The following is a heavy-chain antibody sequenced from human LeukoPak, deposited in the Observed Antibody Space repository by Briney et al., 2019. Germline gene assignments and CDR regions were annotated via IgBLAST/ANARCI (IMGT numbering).Heavy chain of an antibody. CDR3: ARDVGATTGYYYYGMDV. V-gene: IGHV3-21*01. CDR2: ISSSSSYI. D-gene: IGHD1-26*01. Sequence: GGSLRLSCAASGFTFSIYSVNWVRQAPGKGLEWVSSISSSSSYIFYADSVKGRFTISRDNAKNSLYLQVNSLRAADTAVYYCARDVGATTGYYYYGMDVWGQGTTVTVSS. CDR1: GFTFSIYS. J-gene: IGHJ6*02.